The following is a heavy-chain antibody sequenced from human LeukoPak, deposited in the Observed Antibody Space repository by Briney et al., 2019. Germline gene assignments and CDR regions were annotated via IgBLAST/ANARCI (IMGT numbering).Heavy chain of an antibody. CDR1: GFTFSSYS. CDR2: ISSSSSYI. CDR3: ARGYDFWSGYYRTYYYGMDV. J-gene: IGHJ6*02. V-gene: IGHV3-21*01. D-gene: IGHD3-3*01. Sequence: PGGSLRLSCAASGFTFSSYSMNGVRQAPGEGLEWVSSISSSSSYIYYADSVKGRFTISRDNAKNSLYLQMNSLRAEDTAVYYCARGYDFWSGYYRTYYYGMDVWGQGTTVTVSS.